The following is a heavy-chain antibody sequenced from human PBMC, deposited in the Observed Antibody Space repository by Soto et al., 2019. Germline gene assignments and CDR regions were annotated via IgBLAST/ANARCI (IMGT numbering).Heavy chain of an antibody. CDR3: ASRRDFDY. Sequence: GGSLRLSCAASGFTFSNYWMSWVRQAPGKGLEWVANMNEDGSEKYYVDSVKGRFTISRDNAKNSLYLQMNSLRAEDTAVYYCASRRDFDYWGQGTLVTVSS. CDR2: MNEDGSEK. V-gene: IGHV3-7*01. CDR1: GFTFSNYW. J-gene: IGHJ4*02.